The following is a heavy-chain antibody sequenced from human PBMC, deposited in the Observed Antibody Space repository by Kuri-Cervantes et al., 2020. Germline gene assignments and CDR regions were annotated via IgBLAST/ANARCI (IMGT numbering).Heavy chain of an antibody. D-gene: IGHD1-26*01. V-gene: IGHV4-38-2*01. Sequence: SETLSLTCAVSGYSISSGYYWGWIRQPPGKGLEWIGSIYHSGSTYYNPSLKSRVTISVDTSKNQFSLKLSSVTAADTAMYYCARLVGATSYYFDYWGQGTLVTVSS. J-gene: IGHJ4*02. CDR2: IYHSGST. CDR1: GYSISSGYY. CDR3: ARLVGATSYYFDY.